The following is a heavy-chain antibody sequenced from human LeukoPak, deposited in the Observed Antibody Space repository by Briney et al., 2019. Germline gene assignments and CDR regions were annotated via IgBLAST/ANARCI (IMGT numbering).Heavy chain of an antibody. CDR1: GFSFSSYG. J-gene: IGHJ4*02. V-gene: IGHV3-23*01. D-gene: IGHD3-10*01. CDR3: AKESGLELDY. Sequence: PGGSLRLSCAASGFSFSSYGMSWVRQAPGKGLEWGSGISGSGARTYYADSVEGRFTISRDNSKNTVFLQINTLRADDTAVYYCAKESGLELDYWGQGTLVTVSS. CDR2: ISGSGART.